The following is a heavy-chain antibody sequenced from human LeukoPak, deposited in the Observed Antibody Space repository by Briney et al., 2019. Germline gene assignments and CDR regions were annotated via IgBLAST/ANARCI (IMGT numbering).Heavy chain of an antibody. D-gene: IGHD1-26*01. Sequence: GGSLRLSCAASGFTVSSNYMSWVRQAPGKGLEWVSVIYSGGSTYYADSVKGRFTISRDNSKNTLYLQMNSLRAEDTAVYYCASSSGSYYSYFDYWGQGTLVTVSS. CDR1: GFTVSSNY. CDR3: ASSSGSYYSYFDY. J-gene: IGHJ4*02. V-gene: IGHV3-53*01. CDR2: IYSGGST.